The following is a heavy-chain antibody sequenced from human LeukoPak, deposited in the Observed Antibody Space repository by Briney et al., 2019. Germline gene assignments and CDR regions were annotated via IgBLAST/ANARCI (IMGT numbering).Heavy chain of an antibody. CDR1: GYRFSIFG. D-gene: IGHD3-3*01. Sequence: GASVKVSCKASGYRFSIFGISWVRQAPGQGLEWMGWISVYNGNTNYAQKLQGRVTMTTDTSTTTAYMELNSLRSDDTALYYCARQHFYEDRRIDYWGQGTLVTVSS. CDR2: ISVYNGNT. CDR3: ARQHFYEDRRIDY. V-gene: IGHV1-18*01. J-gene: IGHJ4*02.